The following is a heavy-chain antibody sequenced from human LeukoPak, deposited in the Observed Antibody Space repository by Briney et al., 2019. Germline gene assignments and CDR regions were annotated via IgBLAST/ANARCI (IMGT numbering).Heavy chain of an antibody. V-gene: IGHV3-49*04. CDR2: IRSKAHGGTT. J-gene: IGHJ4*02. CDR1: GFIFGDYA. CDR3: TRDGIPETNWSGYYIDY. Sequence: GGSLRLSCTGSGFIFGDYAMSWVRQAPGKGLEWVGFIRSKAHGGTTEFAAPVKGRFSISRDDSKRIAYLQMNSLKTEDTAVYYCTRDGIPETNWSGYYIDYWGQGTLVTVSS. D-gene: IGHD3-3*01.